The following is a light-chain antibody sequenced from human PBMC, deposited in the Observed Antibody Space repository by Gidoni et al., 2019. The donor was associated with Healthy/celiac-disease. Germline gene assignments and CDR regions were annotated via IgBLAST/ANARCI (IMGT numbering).Light chain of an antibody. J-gene: IGKJ1*01. CDR3: QQYNNWPM. Sequence: IVMTQSPATLSVSPGERATLSCRASQSVSSNLAWYQQKPGQAPRLLIYGASTRATGIPARFSGSGSGTEFTLTISSLQSEDFAVYYCQQYNNWPMFGQGTKVEIK. V-gene: IGKV3-15*01. CDR2: GAS. CDR1: QSVSSN.